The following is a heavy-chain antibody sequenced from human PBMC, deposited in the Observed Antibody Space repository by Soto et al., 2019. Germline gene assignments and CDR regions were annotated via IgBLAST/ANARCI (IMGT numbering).Heavy chain of an antibody. V-gene: IGHV3-30*03. D-gene: IGHD2-15*01. Sequence: QVHLVESGGGGVQPGRSKRLSCVVSGFTFNDYAIHWVRQAPGKGLEWVAVISFDGNNKFYADSVNGRFTISRDRSKTTAYLQMHNLRAEDTAVYYCARDHWDCSGGGCNPHQLNFFAMDVWGQGTTVTVSS. CDR1: GFTFNDYA. J-gene: IGHJ6*02. CDR2: ISFDGNNK. CDR3: ARDHWDCSGGGCNPHQLNFFAMDV.